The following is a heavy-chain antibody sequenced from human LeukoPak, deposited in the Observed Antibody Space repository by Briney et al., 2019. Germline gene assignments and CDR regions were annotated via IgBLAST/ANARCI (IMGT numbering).Heavy chain of an antibody. D-gene: IGHD2-2*01. V-gene: IGHV3-30*18. Sequence: GGSLRLSCAASGFTFSSYGMHWVRQAPGKGLEWVAVISYDGSNKYYADSVKGRFTISRDNSKNTLYLQMNSLRAEDTAMYYCAKDTVPAAHWGQGTLVTVSS. CDR1: GFTFSSYG. CDR2: ISYDGSNK. CDR3: AKDTVPAAH. J-gene: IGHJ4*02.